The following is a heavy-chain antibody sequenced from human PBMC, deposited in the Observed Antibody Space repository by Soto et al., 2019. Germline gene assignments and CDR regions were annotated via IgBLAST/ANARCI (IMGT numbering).Heavy chain of an antibody. D-gene: IGHD1-26*01. Sequence: PSETLSLTCAVYGGSFSGYYWSWIRQPPGKGLGWIGEINQSGSTNYTPSVKSRVTISVDTSKNQFSLKLSSVTAAHTAVYYCARRGMGIVGATGFDYWGQGTLVTVSS. CDR1: GGSFSGYY. CDR3: ARRGMGIVGATGFDY. J-gene: IGHJ4*02. CDR2: INQSGST. V-gene: IGHV4-34*01.